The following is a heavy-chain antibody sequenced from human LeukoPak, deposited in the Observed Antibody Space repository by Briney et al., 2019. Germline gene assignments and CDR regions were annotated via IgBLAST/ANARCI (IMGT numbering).Heavy chain of an antibody. J-gene: IGHJ4*02. CDR2: ISSSSITI. Sequence: GGSLRLSCAASGFTISSYSLSWVCQAPGGGRGWVSFISSSSITIYYADSVKGRFTISRDNAEKSLYLQMNSLRAEDTAVYCCARDRGGAYSAIDYWGQGTLVTVAS. V-gene: IGHV3-48*04. D-gene: IGHD2-15*01. CDR3: ARDRGGAYSAIDY. CDR1: GFTISSYS.